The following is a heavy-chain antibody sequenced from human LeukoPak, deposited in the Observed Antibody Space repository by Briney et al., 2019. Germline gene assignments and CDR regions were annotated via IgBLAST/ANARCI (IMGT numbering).Heavy chain of an antibody. CDR3: ARESPQYYDFWSGYYDY. D-gene: IGHD3-3*01. CDR2: INPNSGGT. V-gene: IGHV1-2*02. J-gene: IGHJ4*02. CDR1: GYTFTGYY. Sequence: ASVKVSCKASGYTFTGYYMHWVRQAPGQGLEWMGWINPNSGGTNFAQKLQGRVTMTTDTSTSTAYMELRSLRSDDTAVYYCARESPQYYDFWSGYYDYWGQGTLVTVSS.